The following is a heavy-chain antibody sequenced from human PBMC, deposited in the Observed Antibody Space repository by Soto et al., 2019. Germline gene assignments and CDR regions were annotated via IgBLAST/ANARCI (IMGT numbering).Heavy chain of an antibody. Sequence: ASVKVSCKASGYTFTSYYMPWVRQAPGQGLEWMGIINPSGGSTSYAQKLQGRVTMTRDTSTSTVYMELSSLRSEDTAVYYCAREDWYYDSSGHQNWFDPWGQGTLVTVSS. V-gene: IGHV1-46*01. J-gene: IGHJ5*02. CDR3: AREDWYYDSSGHQNWFDP. CDR2: INPSGGST. D-gene: IGHD3-22*01. CDR1: GYTFTSYY.